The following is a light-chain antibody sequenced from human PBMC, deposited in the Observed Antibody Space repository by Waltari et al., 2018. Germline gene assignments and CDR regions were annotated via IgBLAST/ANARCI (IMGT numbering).Light chain of an antibody. Sequence: EIVLTQSPGTLSLSPGERATFSCRASQGVGKYLAWYQQRPGQAPRLLLCHASISATGIPDRFSGSGFGTDFSLTISILEPEDFAVYYCQKYDFLPATFGQGTTVEIK. CDR1: QGVGKY. V-gene: IGKV3-20*01. J-gene: IGKJ1*01. CDR2: HAS. CDR3: QKYDFLPAT.